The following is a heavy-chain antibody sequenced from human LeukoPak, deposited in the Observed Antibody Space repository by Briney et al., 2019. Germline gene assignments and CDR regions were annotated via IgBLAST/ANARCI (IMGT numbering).Heavy chain of an antibody. D-gene: IGHD3-22*01. CDR2: IIPIFGTA. CDR1: GGTFSSYA. V-gene: IGHV1-69*05. CDR3: ARDASAYYYDSSGYRFDY. J-gene: IGHJ4*02. Sequence: SVKVSCKASGGTFSSYAISWVRQAPGQGLVWMGRIIPIFGTANYAQKFQGRVTITTDESTSTAYMELSSLRSEDTAVYYCARDASAYYYDSSGYRFDYWGQGTLVTVSS.